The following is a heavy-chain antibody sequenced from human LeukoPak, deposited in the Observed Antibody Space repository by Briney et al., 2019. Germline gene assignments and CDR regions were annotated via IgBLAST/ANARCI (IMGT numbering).Heavy chain of an antibody. V-gene: IGHV3-7*01. CDR3: ARSRRDPPDDNSGYRAFDI. CDR1: GFIFNAYA. J-gene: IGHJ3*02. D-gene: IGHD3-22*01. CDR2: IKQDGGDK. Sequence: PGTSLRLSCAASGFIFNAYAMHWVRQAPGKGLEWVANIKQDGGDKYYVDSVKGRFTISRDNAKNSLYLQTNSLRAEDTAVYYCARSRRDPPDDNSGYRAFDIWGQGTMVTVSS.